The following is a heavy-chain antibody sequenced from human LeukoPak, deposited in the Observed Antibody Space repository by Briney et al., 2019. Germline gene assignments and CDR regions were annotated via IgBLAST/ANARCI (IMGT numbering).Heavy chain of an antibody. CDR2: IYPGDSDT. J-gene: IGHJ4*02. Sequence: GESLKISCKGSGYTFTNYWIGWVRQMPGKGLEWMGIIYPGDSDTRYSPSFQGQVTISADKSISTAYLQWSSLKASDTAMYYCARHRGGSGSYYNSEIDYWGQGTLVTVSS. D-gene: IGHD3-10*01. V-gene: IGHV5-51*01. CDR3: ARHRGGSGSYYNSEIDY. CDR1: GYTFTNYW.